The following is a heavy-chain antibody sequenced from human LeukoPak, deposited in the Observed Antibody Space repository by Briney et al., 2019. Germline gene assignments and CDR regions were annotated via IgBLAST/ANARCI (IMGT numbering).Heavy chain of an antibody. D-gene: IGHD2-21*02. Sequence: GGSLRLSCAASGFTFSNAWMSWVRQAPGKGLEWVGRIKSKTDGGTTDYAAPVKGRFTISRDDSKDTLYLQMNSLKTEDTAVYYCTTDFVVVTADPAGYWGQGTLVTVSS. CDR2: IKSKTDGGTT. CDR3: TTDFVVVTADPAGY. J-gene: IGHJ4*02. V-gene: IGHV3-15*01. CDR1: GFTFSNAW.